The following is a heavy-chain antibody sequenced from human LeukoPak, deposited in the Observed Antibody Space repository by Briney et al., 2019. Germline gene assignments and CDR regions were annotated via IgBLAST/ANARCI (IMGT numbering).Heavy chain of an antibody. CDR1: GGSISSYY. V-gene: IGHV4-59*01. Sequence: PSETLSLTCTVSGGSISSYYWSWIRQPPGKGLEWIGYIYYSGSTNYNPSLKSRVTISVGTSKNQFSLKLSSVTAADTAVYYCASNAERDAFDIWGQGTMVTVSS. CDR2: IYYSGST. CDR3: ASNAERDAFDI. D-gene: IGHD1-26*01. J-gene: IGHJ3*02.